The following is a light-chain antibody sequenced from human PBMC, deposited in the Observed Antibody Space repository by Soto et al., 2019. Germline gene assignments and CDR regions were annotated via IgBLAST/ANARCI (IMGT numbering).Light chain of an antibody. V-gene: IGKV1-39*01. CDR2: AAS. Sequence: DIHMTQSPSTLSASVGDRVTITCRASQSISNYLNWYQQKPGKAPKLLISAASRLQSGVPSRFSGSGSGADFTLTVCSLQPDDFATYYCQESYSALWTFGQGTKVDIK. CDR3: QESYSALWT. J-gene: IGKJ1*01. CDR1: QSISNY.